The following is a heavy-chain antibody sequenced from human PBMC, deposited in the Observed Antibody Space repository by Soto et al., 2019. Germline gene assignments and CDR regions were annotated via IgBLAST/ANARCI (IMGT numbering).Heavy chain of an antibody. V-gene: IGHV1-18*01. CDR2: ISAYNGNT. J-gene: IGHJ6*02. D-gene: IGHD3-10*01. CDR3: ARMRGFITTPTLYYNGMDV. Sequence: ASVKVSCKASGYTFTSNGISWVRQAPGQGLEWMGWISAYNGNTNYAQKLQGRVTMTTDTSTSTAYMELRSLRSDDTGVYYCARMRGFITTPTLYYNGMDVWGQGTTVTVSS. CDR1: GYTFTSNG.